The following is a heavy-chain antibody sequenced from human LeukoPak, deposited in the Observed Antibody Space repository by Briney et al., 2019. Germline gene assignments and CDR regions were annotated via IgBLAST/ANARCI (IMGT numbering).Heavy chain of an antibody. Sequence: ASVKVSCKASGYTFTEYHLHWVRQAPGQGLEWMGYINPNSGGTNYAQKFQGRVAMTSDTSFSTVYMELSRLRSDDTAVYYCMRGGSPPFHYWGQGTLVTVSS. V-gene: IGHV1-2*02. CDR1: GYTFTEYH. D-gene: IGHD2-15*01. CDR3: MRGGSPPFHY. CDR2: INPNSGGT. J-gene: IGHJ4*02.